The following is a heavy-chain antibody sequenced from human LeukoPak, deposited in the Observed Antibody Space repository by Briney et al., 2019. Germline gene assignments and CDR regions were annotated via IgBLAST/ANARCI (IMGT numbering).Heavy chain of an antibody. CDR3: ARDRNYDSSGYYLDY. CDR1: GGSISSSNW. Sequence: SETLSLTCAVSGGSISSSNWWSWVRQPPGKGLEWIGEIYHSGSTNYNPSLKSRVTISVDKSKNQFSLKLSSVTAADTAVYYCARDRNYDSSGYYLDYWGQGTLVTVSS. V-gene: IGHV4-4*02. CDR2: IYHSGST. J-gene: IGHJ4*02. D-gene: IGHD3-22*01.